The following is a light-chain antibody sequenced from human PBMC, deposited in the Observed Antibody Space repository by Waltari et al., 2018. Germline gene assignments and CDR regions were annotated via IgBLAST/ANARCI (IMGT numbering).Light chain of an antibody. CDR3: QVWDTSSDHPYV. CDR2: DDR. J-gene: IGLJ1*01. Sequence: SYVLTQPPSVSAAPGQTATITCGGTNIGRDSVHWYQQKPGQAPVLVVYDDRDRPSGIPERFSGTKSGNTATLTISSVEDGDEADYYCQVWDTSSDHPYVFGTGTKVTVL. CDR1: NIGRDS. V-gene: IGLV3-21*02.